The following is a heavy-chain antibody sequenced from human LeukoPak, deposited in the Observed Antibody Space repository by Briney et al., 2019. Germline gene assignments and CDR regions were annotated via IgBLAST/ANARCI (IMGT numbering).Heavy chain of an antibody. V-gene: IGHV4-39*01. CDR3: ACFDY. Sequence: SETLSLTCIVSGGSISSSSYYWGWIRQPPGKGLEWIGTIYHSGSTYYNPSVKSRVTISVDTSQNQFSLNLRSVTAADTAIYYYACFDYWGQGTLVTVSS. CDR2: IYHSGST. J-gene: IGHJ4*02. CDR1: GGSISSSSYY.